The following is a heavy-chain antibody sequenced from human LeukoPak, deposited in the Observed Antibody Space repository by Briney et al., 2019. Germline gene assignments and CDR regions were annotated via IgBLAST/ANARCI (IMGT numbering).Heavy chain of an antibody. CDR1: GGSISSGSYY. CDR2: IYTSGST. Sequence: PSQALSLTCTVSGGSISSGSYYWSWIRQPAGKGLEWIGRIYTSGSTNYNPSLKSRVTISVDTSKNQFSLKLSSVTAADTAVYYCARVASTYYYDSSGYYYDPLFDYCGQGTLVTVSS. J-gene: IGHJ4*02. CDR3: ARVASTYYYDSSGYYYDPLFDY. V-gene: IGHV4-61*02. D-gene: IGHD3-22*01.